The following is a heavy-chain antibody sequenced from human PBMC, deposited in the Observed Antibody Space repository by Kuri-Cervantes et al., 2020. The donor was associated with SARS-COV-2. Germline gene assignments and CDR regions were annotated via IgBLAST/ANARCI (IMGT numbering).Heavy chain of an antibody. CDR1: GGFISAYY. J-gene: IGHJ3*01. D-gene: IGHD6-19*01. CDR2: INHSGGNT. Sequence: ESLKISCAVSGGFISAYYWSWIRQSPGQGLQWIGYINHSGGNTNYNPSLKSRVTLSVDTSKNQVSLKLSPVTAADTAVYYCARSWAGGFEVWGQGRAVTVSS. CDR3: ARSWAGGFEV. V-gene: IGHV4-59*01.